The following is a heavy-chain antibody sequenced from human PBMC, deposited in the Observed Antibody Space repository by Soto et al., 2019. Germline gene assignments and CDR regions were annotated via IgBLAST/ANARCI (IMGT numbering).Heavy chain of an antibody. CDR3: ARSQKGEIWNGYYTKFKWFDS. D-gene: IGHD3-3*01. V-gene: IGHV4-34*01. CDR2: INYGGNA. J-gene: IGHJ5*01. CDR1: GASLSAYY. Sequence: QVQLQQWGAGLLKPSETLSLTCAVYGASLSAYYWSWVRQPPGKGLEWIGEINYGGNANYNPSLKSRVTISVDTSKNQLSLKLNSVTTADTAVYYCARSQKGEIWNGYYTKFKWFDSWGQGTLVTVSS.